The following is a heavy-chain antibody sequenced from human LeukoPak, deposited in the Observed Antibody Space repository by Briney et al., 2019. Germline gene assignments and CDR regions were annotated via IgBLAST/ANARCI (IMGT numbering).Heavy chain of an antibody. CDR1: GYTFTSYY. J-gene: IGHJ4*02. CDR2: INPSGGST. Sequence: ASVKVSCKASGYTFTSYYMHWVRQAPGQGLEWMGIINPSGGSTSYAQKFQGRVSMTRDMSTSTVYMELSSLRSEDTAVYYCARDLVGAARLFDYWGQGTLVTVSS. CDR3: ARDLVGAARLFDY. V-gene: IGHV1-46*01. D-gene: IGHD6-6*01.